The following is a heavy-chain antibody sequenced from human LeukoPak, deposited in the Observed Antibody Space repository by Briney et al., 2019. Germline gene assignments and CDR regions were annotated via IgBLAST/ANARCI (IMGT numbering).Heavy chain of an antibody. CDR2: IIPIFGTA. CDR1: GGTFSSYA. J-gene: IGHJ3*02. CDR3: ARDQYSSSWYGGGDAFVI. Sequence: SVKVSCKASGGTFSSYAISWVRQAPGQGLEWMGGIIPIFGTANYAQKFQGRVTITADESTSTAYMELSSLRSEDTAVYYCARDQYSSSWYGGGDAFVIWGQGTMVTVSS. D-gene: IGHD6-13*01. V-gene: IGHV1-69*13.